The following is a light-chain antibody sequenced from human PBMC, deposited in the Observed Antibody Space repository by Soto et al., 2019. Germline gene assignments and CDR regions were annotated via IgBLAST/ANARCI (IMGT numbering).Light chain of an antibody. J-gene: IGLJ2*01. V-gene: IGLV1-40*01. Sequence: QSVLTQPPSVSGAPGQRVTISCTGSSSNIGAGYDVHWYQQLPGTAPKLLIYGATHRPSGVPERFSGSRSGSSASLDITGLQAEDESFYYCQFYDSGLSGALFGGGTKLTVL. CDR2: GAT. CDR1: SSNIGAGYD. CDR3: QFYDSGLSGAL.